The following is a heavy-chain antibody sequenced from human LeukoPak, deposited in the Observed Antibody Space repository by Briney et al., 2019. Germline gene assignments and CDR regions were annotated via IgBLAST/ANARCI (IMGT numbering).Heavy chain of an antibody. CDR2: ISPTGSSM. D-gene: IGHD3-9*01. Sequence: GRSLRLSCAASGFTFSDYYMSWIRQAPGKGLEWVSYISPTGSSMKYADSVRGRFTISRDNARNSLYLQMNSLRAEDTAVYFCAKDSSSDWLLDGAYYMDVWGKGTTVTVSS. CDR3: AKDSSSDWLLDGAYYMDV. V-gene: IGHV3-11*04. CDR1: GFTFSDYY. J-gene: IGHJ6*03.